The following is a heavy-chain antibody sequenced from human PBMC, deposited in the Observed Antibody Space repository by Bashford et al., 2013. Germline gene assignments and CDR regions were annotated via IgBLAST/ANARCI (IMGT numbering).Heavy chain of an antibody. V-gene: IGHV1-2*02. Sequence: WVRQAPGQGLEWMGWINPNSGGTNYAQKFQGRVTMTRDTSISTAYMELSRLRSDDTAVYYCARANDYGDQRFDYWGQGTLVTVSS. CDR3: ARANDYGDQRFDY. CDR2: INPNSGGT. J-gene: IGHJ4*02. D-gene: IGHD4-17*01.